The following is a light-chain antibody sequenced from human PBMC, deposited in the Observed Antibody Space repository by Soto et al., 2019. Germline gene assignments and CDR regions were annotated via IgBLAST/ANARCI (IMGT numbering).Light chain of an antibody. V-gene: IGKV3-15*01. Sequence: ETVMTQSPATLSVSPGERVTLSCRASQSVSRNLAWYQQRPGQAPRLLIYGASTRAAGLPARFSGSGSGTHCTLTISSLQSEDFAVYYCQQYNNSALTFGGGTKVEIK. J-gene: IGKJ4*01. CDR3: QQYNNSALT. CDR2: GAS. CDR1: QSVSRN.